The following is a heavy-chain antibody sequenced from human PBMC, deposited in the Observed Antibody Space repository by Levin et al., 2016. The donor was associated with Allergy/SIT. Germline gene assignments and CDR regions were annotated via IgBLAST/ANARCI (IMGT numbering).Heavy chain of an antibody. CDR2: INPNSGGT. V-gene: IGHV1-2*04. CDR1: GYTFTGYY. Sequence: ASVKVSCKASGYTFTGYYMHWVRQAPGQGLEWMGWINPNSGGTNYAQKFQGWVTMTRDTSISTAYMELSRLRSDDTAVYYCARAGGRITIFGVVSSRFDPWGQGTLVTVSS. D-gene: IGHD3-3*01. CDR3: ARAGGRITIFGVVSSRFDP. J-gene: IGHJ5*02.